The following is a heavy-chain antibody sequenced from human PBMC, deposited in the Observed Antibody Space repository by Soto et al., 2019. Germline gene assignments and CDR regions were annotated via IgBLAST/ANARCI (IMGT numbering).Heavy chain of an antibody. CDR2: IYYSGST. J-gene: IGHJ6*02. Sequence: SETLSLTCTVSGGSISSGGYYWSWIRQHPGKGLEWIGYIYYSGSTYYNPSLKSRATISVDTPKNQFSLKLSSVTAADTAVYYCARDPPYYYDSSGYYYGFPLGYYYYGMDVWGQGTTVTVSS. CDR3: ARDPPYYYDSSGYYYGFPLGYYYYGMDV. CDR1: GGSISSGGYY. D-gene: IGHD3-22*01. V-gene: IGHV4-31*03.